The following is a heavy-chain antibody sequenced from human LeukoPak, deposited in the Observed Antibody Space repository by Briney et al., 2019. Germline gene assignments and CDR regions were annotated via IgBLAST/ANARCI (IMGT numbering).Heavy chain of an antibody. CDR3: AKFQRFGDLFDFLG. V-gene: IGHV3-23*01. D-gene: IGHD3-10*01. Sequence: PGGSLRLSCAVSGFTFRSYAMSWVRQAPGKGLEWVSGISGSGGSTDYADSVKGRFIISRDNSKNTLYLQMNSLRVEDTAVYYCAKFQRFGDLFDFLGGGQGTLVTVSS. CDR1: GFTFRSYA. CDR2: ISGSGGST. J-gene: IGHJ4*02.